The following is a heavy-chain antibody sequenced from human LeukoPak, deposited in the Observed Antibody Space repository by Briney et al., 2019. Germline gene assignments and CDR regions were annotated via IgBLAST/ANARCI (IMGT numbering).Heavy chain of an antibody. CDR2: ISNLSGTI. J-gene: IGHJ4*02. CDR1: GLTFSSYS. CDR3: ARDRGSSSSPYFDY. V-gene: IGHV3-48*01. D-gene: IGHD6-6*01. Sequence: AGGSLRLSCEASGLTFSSYSMNWVRQAPGEGLEWISYISNLSGTINYADSVKGRFTISRDNSKNTLYLQMNSLRAEDTAVYYCARDRGSSSSPYFDYWGQGTLVTVSS.